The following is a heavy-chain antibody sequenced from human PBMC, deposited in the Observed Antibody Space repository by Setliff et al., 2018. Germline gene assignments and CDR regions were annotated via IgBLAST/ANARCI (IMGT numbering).Heavy chain of an antibody. Sequence: SETLSLTCAVSGGSISSGSYYWSWIRQPAGKGLEWVGRLHTSGSTNYNPSLKSRVTISVDTSKNQFSLKLSSVTAADTAVYYCARDRTAYNYGMDVWGQGTTVTVSS. J-gene: IGHJ6*02. D-gene: IGHD5-18*01. CDR1: GGSISSGSYY. CDR3: ARDRTAYNYGMDV. V-gene: IGHV4-61*02. CDR2: LHTSGST.